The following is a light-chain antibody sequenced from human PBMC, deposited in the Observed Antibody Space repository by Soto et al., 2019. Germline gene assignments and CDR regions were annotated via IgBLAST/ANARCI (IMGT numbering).Light chain of an antibody. CDR3: QQYSVWPLT. CDR1: QSVSNN. Sequence: EIVLTQSPATLSVSPGERAALSCGASQSVSNNLAWYQQRPGQPPRLLIFGASTRATGIPARFSGIGSEAEFALTISTLQSEDFAVYYCQQYSVWPLTFGGGTKVDIK. J-gene: IGKJ4*01. CDR2: GAS. V-gene: IGKV3D-15*01.